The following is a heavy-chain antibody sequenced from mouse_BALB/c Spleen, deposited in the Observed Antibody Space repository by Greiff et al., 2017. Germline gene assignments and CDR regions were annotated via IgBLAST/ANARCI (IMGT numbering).Heavy chain of an antibody. D-gene: IGHD1-1*01. CDR2: INPYNDGT. CDR1: GYTFTSYV. V-gene: IGHV1-14*01. CDR3: ARAITTVVGDY. J-gene: IGHJ2*01. Sequence: VHVKQSGPELVKPGASVKMSCKASGYTFTSYVMHWVKQKPGQGLEWIGYINPYNDGTKYNEKFKGKATLTSDKSSSTAYMELSSLTSEDSAVYYCARAITTVVGDYWGQGTTLTVSS.